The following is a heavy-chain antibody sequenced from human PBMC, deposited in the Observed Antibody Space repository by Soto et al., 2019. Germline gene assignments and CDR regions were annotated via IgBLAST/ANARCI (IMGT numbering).Heavy chain of an antibody. J-gene: IGHJ6*02. Sequence: ASVKVSCKASGYTFTSYGISWVRQAPGQGLEWMGWISAYNGNTNYAQKLQGRVTMTTDTSTSTAYMELRSLRSDDTAVYYCARDLLWLGETKPNYDYYGMDVWGQGTTVTVS. CDR1: GYTFTSYG. D-gene: IGHD3-10*01. CDR3: ARDLLWLGETKPNYDYYGMDV. CDR2: ISAYNGNT. V-gene: IGHV1-18*01.